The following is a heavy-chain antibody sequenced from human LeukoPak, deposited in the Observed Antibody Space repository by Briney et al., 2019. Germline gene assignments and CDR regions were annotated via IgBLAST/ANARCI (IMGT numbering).Heavy chain of an antibody. Sequence: GGSLRLSCAASGFMYSGFDMSWVRQAPGRGLEWVSYISSGSSTMYYAESVKGRFTISRDNAKTSLFLQMNGLRDEDTAVYYCVRERGFRGSYYYDHWGQGALVTVSS. CDR1: GFMYSGFD. CDR3: VRERGFRGSYYYDH. J-gene: IGHJ4*02. V-gene: IGHV3-48*02. CDR2: ISSGSSTM. D-gene: IGHD1-26*01.